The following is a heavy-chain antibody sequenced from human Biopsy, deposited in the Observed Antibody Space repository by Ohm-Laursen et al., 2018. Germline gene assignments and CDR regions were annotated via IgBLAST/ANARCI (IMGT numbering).Heavy chain of an antibody. V-gene: IGHV4-39*01. Sequence: GTLSLTCIVSGGSISDSTSHWGWIRQSPGKGLEWIGNIYYSGNTDYSPSLKSRVTISVDTSNNQFSLKLRSVTAADTAVYYCARQVDFWSGYVDYWGQGTLVAVSS. J-gene: IGHJ4*02. CDR3: ARQVDFWSGYVDY. D-gene: IGHD3-3*01. CDR2: IYYSGNT. CDR1: GGSISDSTSH.